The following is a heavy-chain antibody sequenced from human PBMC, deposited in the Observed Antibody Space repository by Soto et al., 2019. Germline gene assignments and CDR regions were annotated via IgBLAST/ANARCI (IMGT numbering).Heavy chain of an antibody. Sequence: QVQLVESGGGVVQPGRSRRLSCAASGFIFSNYGMHWVRQAPGKGLEWVAVTSYDGTKKYYGDSVKGRFTISRDNSMNMLYLQMDSLSAEDTAVYYCAKELGLWSGYLDAFDIWGQGTMVTVS. CDR1: GFIFSNYG. CDR2: TSYDGTKK. J-gene: IGHJ3*02. CDR3: AKELGLWSGYLDAFDI. D-gene: IGHD3-3*01. V-gene: IGHV3-30*18.